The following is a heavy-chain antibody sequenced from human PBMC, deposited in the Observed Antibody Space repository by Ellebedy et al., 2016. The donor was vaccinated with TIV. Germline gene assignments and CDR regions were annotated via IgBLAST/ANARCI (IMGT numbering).Heavy chain of an antibody. V-gene: IGHV1-18*01. D-gene: IGHD6-19*01. J-gene: IGHJ4*02. CDR3: ARDNAYSSGYYPDY. CDR2: ISAYNGNT. CDR1: GYTFTSYG. Sequence: ASVKVSXXASGYTFTSYGISWVRQAPGQGLEWMGWISAYNGNTNYVQKFQGRVTMTTDTSTSTAYIELRSLRSDDTAVYFCARDNAYSSGYYPDYWGQGTLVTVSS.